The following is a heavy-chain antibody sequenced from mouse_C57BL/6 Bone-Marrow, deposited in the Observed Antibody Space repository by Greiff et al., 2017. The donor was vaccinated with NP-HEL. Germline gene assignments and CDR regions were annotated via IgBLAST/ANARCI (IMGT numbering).Heavy chain of an antibody. Sequence: EVKLMESGPGLVKPSQSLSLTCSVTGYSITSGYYWNWIRQFPGNKLEWMGYISYDGSTNYNPSLKNRISITRDTSKNQFFLKLNSVTTEDTATYYCAREGRLAWFAYWGQGTLVTVSA. V-gene: IGHV3-6*01. J-gene: IGHJ3*01. CDR2: ISYDGST. CDR1: GYSITSGYY. CDR3: AREGRLAWFAY.